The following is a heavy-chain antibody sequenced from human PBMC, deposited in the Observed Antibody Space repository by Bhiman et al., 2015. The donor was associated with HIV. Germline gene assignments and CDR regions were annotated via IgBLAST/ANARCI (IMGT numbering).Heavy chain of an antibody. CDR3: ARDQAREVNGMDV. D-gene: IGHD3-10*01. J-gene: IGHJ6*02. Sequence: QVQLVESGGGVVQPGRSLRLSCAASGFTLNTYAMHWVRQAPGKGLEWVAVISNDGSNKYFADSVRGRFTISRDNAKNSLYLQMNSLRAEDTGVYNCARDQAREVNGMDVWGQGTTVTVSS. CDR1: GFTLNTYA. V-gene: IGHV3-30*04. CDR2: ISNDGSNK.